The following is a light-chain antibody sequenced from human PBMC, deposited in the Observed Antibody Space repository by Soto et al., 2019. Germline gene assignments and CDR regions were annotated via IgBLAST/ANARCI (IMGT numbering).Light chain of an antibody. V-gene: IGKV3-15*01. CDR2: GAS. Sequence: NVLTQSPATLSVSPGERATLSCRASQSVSSNLAWYQQKPGQAPRLLIYGASTRATGIPARFSGSGSGTEFTLTISSLQSEDFAVYYCQQYNNWLTWTFGQGTKVDIK. J-gene: IGKJ1*01. CDR3: QQYNNWLTWT. CDR1: QSVSSN.